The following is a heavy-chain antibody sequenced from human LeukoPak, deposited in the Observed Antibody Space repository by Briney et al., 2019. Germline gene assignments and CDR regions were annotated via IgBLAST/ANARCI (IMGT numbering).Heavy chain of an antibody. CDR3: AKGLWDYYGSGIMYYTMDV. Sequence: GGSLRLSCAASGFTFSKYIMSWVRQAPGKGLFWVSVISGSGGSTYYADSVKGRFAISRGNSKNTLYLQMNNLRAEDTAIYYCAKGLWDYYGSGIMYYTMDVWGQGTTVTVSS. J-gene: IGHJ6*02. D-gene: IGHD3-10*01. CDR1: GFTFSKYI. V-gene: IGHV3-23*01. CDR2: ISGSGGST.